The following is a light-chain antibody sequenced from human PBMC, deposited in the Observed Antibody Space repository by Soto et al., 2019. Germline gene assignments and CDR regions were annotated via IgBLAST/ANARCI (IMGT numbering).Light chain of an antibody. CDR1: SSNIGSNT. V-gene: IGLV1-44*01. J-gene: IGLJ2*01. CDR2: SNH. CDR3: AAWDDSLTGFVV. Sequence: QSALTQPPSASGTPGQRVTISCSGSSSNIGSNTVNWYQQLPGTAPKLVIHSNHQRPSGVPDRFSGSKSGTSASLAISGLQSEDEADYYCAAWDDSLTGFVVFGGGTQLTVL.